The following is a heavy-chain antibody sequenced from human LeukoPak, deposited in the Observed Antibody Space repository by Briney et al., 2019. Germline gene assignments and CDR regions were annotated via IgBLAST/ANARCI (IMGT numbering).Heavy chain of an antibody. V-gene: IGHV3-66*04. Sequence: GGSLRLSCAASGFIVSTNYMSWVRQAPGKGLEWVSVIYGGGSTYYADSVKGRFTISRDNAKNTLYLQMNSLRAEDTAVYYCARQADSAYGDYNWGQGTLVTVSS. CDR1: GFIVSTNY. CDR2: IYGGGST. J-gene: IGHJ4*02. D-gene: IGHD4-17*01. CDR3: ARQADSAYGDYN.